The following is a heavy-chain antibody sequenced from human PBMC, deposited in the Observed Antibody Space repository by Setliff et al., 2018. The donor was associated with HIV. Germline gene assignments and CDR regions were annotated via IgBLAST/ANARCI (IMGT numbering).Heavy chain of an antibody. CDR3: GQSSDSYSYCEY. Sequence: PSETLSLTCTVSGGSVSNSYCSWIRQPAGKGLQWIGRIYTSGSTNFNPYLKSRVTMSLDTSKNQFSLKLSSVTAADTAVYYCGQSSDSYSYCEYWGQGALVTVSS. J-gene: IGHJ4*02. V-gene: IGHV4-4*07. CDR2: IYTSGST. CDR1: GGSVSNSY. D-gene: IGHD1-26*01.